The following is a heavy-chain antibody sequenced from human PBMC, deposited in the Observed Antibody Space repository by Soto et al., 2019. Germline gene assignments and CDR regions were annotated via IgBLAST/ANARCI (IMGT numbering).Heavy chain of an antibody. V-gene: IGHV4-39*01. CDR3: ASPIMDYDFWSASSYYGMDV. J-gene: IGHJ6*02. D-gene: IGHD3-3*01. CDR1: GGSISSSSYY. CDR2: IYYSGST. Sequence: SETLSLTCTVSGGSISSSSYYWGWIRQPPGKGLEWIGSIYYSGSTYYNPSLKSRVTISVDTSKNQFSLKLSSVTAADTAVYYCASPIMDYDFWSASSYYGMDVWGQGTTVTVSS.